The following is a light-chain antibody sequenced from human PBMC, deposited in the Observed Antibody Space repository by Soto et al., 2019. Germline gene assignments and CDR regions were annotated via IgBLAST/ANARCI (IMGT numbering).Light chain of an antibody. V-gene: IGKV3-15*01. CDR3: QQYNNWPIT. J-gene: IGKJ5*01. CDR1: QSVSNN. CDR2: GAS. Sequence: EIVLTQSPGTLSLSPGERATLSCGASQSVSNNYLAWYQQKPGQAPRLLIYGASTRATGIPARFSGSGSGTEFTLSISSLQSEDFAVYYCQQYNNWPITFGQGTRLEIK.